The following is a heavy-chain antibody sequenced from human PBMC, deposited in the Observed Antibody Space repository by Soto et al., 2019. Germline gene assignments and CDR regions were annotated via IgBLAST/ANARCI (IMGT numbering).Heavy chain of an antibody. CDR2: INPSGGST. CDR1: GYTFTSYY. CDR3: AAKRITMVRGVITPFDY. Sequence: QVQLVQSGAEVKKPGASVKVSCKASGYTFTSYYMHWVRQAPGQGLEWMGIINPSGGSTSYAQKFQGRVTMTRDTSTSTVYMELSSLSSEDTAVYYCAAKRITMVRGVITPFDYWGQGTLVTVSS. D-gene: IGHD3-10*01. V-gene: IGHV1-46*03. J-gene: IGHJ4*02.